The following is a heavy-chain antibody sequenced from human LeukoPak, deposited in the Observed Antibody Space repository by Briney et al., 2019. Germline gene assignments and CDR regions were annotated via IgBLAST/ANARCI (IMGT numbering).Heavy chain of an antibody. J-gene: IGHJ4*02. CDR2: IYYSGST. CDR1: GGSISRYY. CDR3: ARVNYYYDRSGYYRIYYFDY. V-gene: IGHV4-59*01. Sequence: SETLSLTCTVSGGSISRYYWSWIRQPPGKGLEWLGYIYYSGSTNYNPSLKSRVTIPVETPKNQFSLKLSSVPAADTAVYYCARVNYYYDRSGYYRIYYFDYWGQGTLVTVSS. D-gene: IGHD3-22*01.